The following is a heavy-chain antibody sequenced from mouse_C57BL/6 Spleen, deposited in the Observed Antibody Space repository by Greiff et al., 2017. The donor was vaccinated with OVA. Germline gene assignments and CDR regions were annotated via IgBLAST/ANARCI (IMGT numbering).Heavy chain of an antibody. CDR3: ARRDGNYGYYAMDY. V-gene: IGHV1-69*01. CDR2: IDPSDSYT. CDR1: GYTFTSYW. D-gene: IGHD2-1*01. Sequence: VKLQQPGAELVMPGASVKLSCKASGYTFTSYWMHWVKQRPGQGLEWIGEIDPSDSYTNYNQKFKGKSTLTVDKSSSTAYMQLSSLTSEDSAVYYCARRDGNYGYYAMDYWGQGTSVTVSS. J-gene: IGHJ4*01.